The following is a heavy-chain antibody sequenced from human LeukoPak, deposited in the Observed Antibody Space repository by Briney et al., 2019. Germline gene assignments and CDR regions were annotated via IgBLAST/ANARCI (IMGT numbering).Heavy chain of an antibody. D-gene: IGHD3-10*02. CDR2: IEYSGGSA. Sequence: GGSLRLSCIVSGFTLSSYEMSWIRQAPGKGLEWVASIEYSGGSAYYADSVKGRFTISRDNAKNSLYLQMNSLRAEDTAVYYCAELGITMIGGVWGKGTTVTISS. CDR3: AELGITMIGGV. CDR1: GFTLSSYE. J-gene: IGHJ6*04. V-gene: IGHV3-48*03.